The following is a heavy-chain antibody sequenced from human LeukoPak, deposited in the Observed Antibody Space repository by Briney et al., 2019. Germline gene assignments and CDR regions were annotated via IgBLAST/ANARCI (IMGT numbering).Heavy chain of an antibody. CDR2: IYYSGST. CDR3: ARHGWLGVGGWY. Sequence: SETLSLTCTVSGGSISSSSYYWGWIRQPPGKGLEWIGSIYYSGSTYYNPSLKSRVTISVDTSKNQFSLKLSSVTAADTAVYSCARHGWLGVGGWYWGQGTLVTVSS. CDR1: GGSISSSSYY. D-gene: IGHD6-19*01. J-gene: IGHJ4*02. V-gene: IGHV4-39*01.